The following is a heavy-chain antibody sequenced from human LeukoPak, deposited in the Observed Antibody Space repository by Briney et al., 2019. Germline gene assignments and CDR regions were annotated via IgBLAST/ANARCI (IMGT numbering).Heavy chain of an antibody. CDR1: GGSITSAGYY. J-gene: IGHJ4*02. CDR2: IYISGDT. V-gene: IGHV4-61*02. CDR3: ARGIGSTGTYYFDY. Sequence: SQTLSLTCTVSGGSITSAGYYWTWIRQPAGKGLEWVGRIYISGDTNYNPSLTSRVAISLDTSKNQFSLKLNSLTAADTAVYYCARGIGSTGTYYFDYWGQGTLVTVSA. D-gene: IGHD1-26*01.